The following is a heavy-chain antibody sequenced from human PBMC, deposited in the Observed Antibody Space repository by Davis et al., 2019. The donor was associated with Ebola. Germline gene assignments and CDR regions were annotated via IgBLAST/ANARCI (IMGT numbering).Heavy chain of an antibody. J-gene: IGHJ6*02. D-gene: IGHD3-22*01. CDR2: INSDGSST. CDR1: GFTFSSYW. V-gene: IGHV3-74*01. CDR3: ARGFGYYYDSSSCMDV. Sequence: HTGGSLRLSCAASGFTFSSYWMHWVRQAPGKGLVWVSRINSDGSSTSYADSVKGRFTISRDNAKNTLYLQMNSLRAEDTAVYYCARGFGYYYDSSSCMDVWGQGTTVTVSS.